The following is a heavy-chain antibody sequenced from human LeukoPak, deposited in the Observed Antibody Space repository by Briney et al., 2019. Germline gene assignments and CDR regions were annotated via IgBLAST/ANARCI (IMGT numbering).Heavy chain of an antibody. Sequence: GGSLRLSCAASGFTFSIYAMSWVRQAPGKGLEWVSSTSSGGDYTYYAGSVKGRFTISRDNSKNTLYLQMNSLRAEDTATYYCAKDRPNYYESNGHYYRXDGDSXGQGTLVTVSS. D-gene: IGHD3-22*01. J-gene: IGHJ5*01. V-gene: IGHV3-23*01. CDR2: TSSGGDYT. CDR1: GFTFSIYA. CDR3: AKDRPNYYESNGHYYRXDGDS.